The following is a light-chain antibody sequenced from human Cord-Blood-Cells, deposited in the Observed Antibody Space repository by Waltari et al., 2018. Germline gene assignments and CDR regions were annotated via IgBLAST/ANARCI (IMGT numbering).Light chain of an antibody. V-gene: IGKV3-11*01. Sequence: EIVLTQSPATLSLSPGERATLPCRASQSVSSYLAWYQQKPGQAPRLLIYDASNRATGIPARFSGSGSGTDFTLTISSLEPEDFAVYYCQQRSKSLTFGGGTKVEIK. CDR2: DAS. CDR3: QQRSKSLT. CDR1: QSVSSY. J-gene: IGKJ4*01.